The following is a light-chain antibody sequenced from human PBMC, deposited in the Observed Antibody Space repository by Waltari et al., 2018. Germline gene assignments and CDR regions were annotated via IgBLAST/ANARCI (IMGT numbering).Light chain of an antibody. CDR3: QQYGSLIT. V-gene: IGKV3-20*01. CDR2: GTS. J-gene: IGKJ5*01. CDR1: QSVSSSY. Sequence: EIVLTQSPGTLSLSPGERATLSCRASQSVSSSYVAGYQQKLGQAPRLLMYGTSSRATGIPDRISGSGSGTDFTLTISRVEPEDVAVYYCQQYGSLITFGQGTRLEIK.